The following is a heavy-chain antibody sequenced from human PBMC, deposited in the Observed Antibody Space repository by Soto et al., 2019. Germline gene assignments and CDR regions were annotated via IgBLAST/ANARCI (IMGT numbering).Heavy chain of an antibody. Sequence: SVDVAFKASGGICRNFCISWVRQAPGQGLEWMGVIVPVFGRPNYAQRFRGRLTITADESTSTGYMELISLRSDDTAVYYSAREGSGYNLWGQGTQVT. CDR1: GGICRNFC. CDR3: AREGSGYNL. V-gene: IGHV1-69*13. J-gene: IGHJ4*02. D-gene: IGHD5-12*01. CDR2: IVPVFGRP.